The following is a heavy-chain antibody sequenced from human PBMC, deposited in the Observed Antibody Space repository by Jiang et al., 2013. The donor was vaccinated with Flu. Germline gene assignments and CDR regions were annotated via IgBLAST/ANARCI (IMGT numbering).Heavy chain of an antibody. J-gene: IGHJ5*02. Sequence: LLKPSETLSLTCAVYGGSFSGYYWSWIRQPPGKGLEWIGEINHSGSTNYNPSLKSRVTISVDTSKNQFSLKLSSVTAADTAVYYCARGLGTSGAVVVVAAHGGFDPWGQGNPGSPSPQ. CDR3: ARGLGTSGAVVVVAAHGGFDP. CDR1: GGSFSGYY. CDR2: INHSGST. V-gene: IGHV4-34*01. D-gene: IGHD2-15*01.